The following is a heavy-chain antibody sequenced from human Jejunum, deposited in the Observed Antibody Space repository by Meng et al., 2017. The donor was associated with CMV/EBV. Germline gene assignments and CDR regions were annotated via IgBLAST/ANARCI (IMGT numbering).Heavy chain of an antibody. CDR2: ISTNGDST. J-gene: IGHJ4*02. Sequence: AASGFTFSRYPLHWVRQAPGEGLESVSAISTNGDSTYYVDSVKGRFTISRDNSKSTLYLQMGSLRPEDMGVYYCAREAPNGSYDYWGQGTLVTVSS. CDR1: GFTFSRYP. D-gene: IGHD1-26*01. V-gene: IGHV3-64*02. CDR3: AREAPNGSYDY.